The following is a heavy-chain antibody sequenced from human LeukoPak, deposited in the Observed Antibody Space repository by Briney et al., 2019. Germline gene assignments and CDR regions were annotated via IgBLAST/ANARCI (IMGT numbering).Heavy chain of an antibody. CDR2: IYYSGST. CDR3: ATGGRRWFDP. Sequence: PSETLSLTCTVSGGSINNYYWSWIRQPPGKGLEWIAYIYYSGSTSYNPSLKSRVTISVDTSKNQLYLNLSSVTAADTAVYYCATGGRRWFDPWGRGTLVTVSS. J-gene: IGHJ5*02. V-gene: IGHV4-59*01. D-gene: IGHD3-16*01. CDR1: GGSINNYY.